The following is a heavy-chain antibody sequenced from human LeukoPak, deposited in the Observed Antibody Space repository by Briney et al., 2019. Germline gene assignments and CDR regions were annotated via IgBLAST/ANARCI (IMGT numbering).Heavy chain of an antibody. CDR3: AGSYCGGDCHRGYYYYGMDV. V-gene: IGHV1-69*04. J-gene: IGHJ6*02. CDR2: IIPIFGIA. CDR1: GGIFSSYA. D-gene: IGHD2-21*02. Sequence: SVKVSCKASGGIFSSYAISWVRQAPGQGLEWMGRIIPIFGIANYAQKFQGRVTITADKSTSTAYMELSSLRSEDTAVYYCAGSYCGGDCHRGYYYYGMDVWGQGTTVTVSS.